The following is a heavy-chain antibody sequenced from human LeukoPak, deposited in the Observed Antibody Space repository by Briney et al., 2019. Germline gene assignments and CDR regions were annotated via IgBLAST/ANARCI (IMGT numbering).Heavy chain of an antibody. CDR3: ARERAYYDFWGGYYSPYYYYYMDV. Sequence: SQTLSLTCTVSGGSISRGRYYWSWNRQPAATGLEWLGRIDTSGSTNYNPSLKCRVTIPVDTSKNQFSLKLSCVTAADTAVYYCARERAYYDFWGGYYSPYYYYYMDVWGKGTTVTVSS. CDR2: IDTSGST. V-gene: IGHV4-61*02. J-gene: IGHJ6*03. CDR1: GGSISRGRYY. D-gene: IGHD3-3*01.